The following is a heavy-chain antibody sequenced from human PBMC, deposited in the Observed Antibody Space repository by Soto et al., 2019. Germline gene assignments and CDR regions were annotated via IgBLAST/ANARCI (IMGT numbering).Heavy chain of an antibody. V-gene: IGHV4-59*08. CDR1: GTSFTTYY. CDR3: ARHFSVDYFDY. J-gene: IGHJ4*02. CDR2: IFFSGHI. Sequence: PSETLSLTCTVSGTSFTTYYWSWIRQPPGKGLEWIGYIFFSGHIKYNPSLKSRVTMSVDTSKNQFSLKLSSVTAADTAVYYCARHFSVDYFDYWGQGALVTVSS.